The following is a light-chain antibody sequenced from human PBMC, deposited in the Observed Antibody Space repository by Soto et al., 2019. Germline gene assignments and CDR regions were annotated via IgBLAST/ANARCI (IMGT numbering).Light chain of an antibody. V-gene: IGLV2-14*03. CDR1: SSDVGGYNY. Sequence: QSALTQPASVSGSPGQSITISCTGTSSDVGGYNYVSWYQQHPGKAPKLLIYDVNNRPSGVSNRFSGSKSGNTASLTISGLQAEDEADYDCTSYTTTSTVICGGGTKLTVL. CDR2: DVN. J-gene: IGLJ2*01. CDR3: TSYTTTSTVI.